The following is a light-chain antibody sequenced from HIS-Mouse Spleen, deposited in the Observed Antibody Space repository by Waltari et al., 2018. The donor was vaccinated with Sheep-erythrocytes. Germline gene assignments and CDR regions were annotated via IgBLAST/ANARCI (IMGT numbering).Light chain of an antibody. CDR2: QDS. CDR3: QAWDSSTAWNVV. Sequence: SYELTQPPSVSVSPGQTASITCSGDKLGDKYACWYQQKPGQSPVLVIYQDSKRPSGIPERVSGSNSGNTATLTISGTQAMDEADYYCQAWDSSTAWNVVFGGGTKLTVL. CDR1: KLGDKY. J-gene: IGLJ2*01. V-gene: IGLV3-1*01.